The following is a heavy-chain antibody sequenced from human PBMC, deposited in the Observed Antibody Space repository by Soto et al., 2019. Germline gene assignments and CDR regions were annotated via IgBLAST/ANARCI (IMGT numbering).Heavy chain of an antibody. D-gene: IGHD6-13*01. J-gene: IGHJ4*02. CDR3: TQYSSSWASDY. CDR2: IRSKANSYAT. Sequence: EVQLVESGGGLVQPGGSLKLSCAASGFTFSGSAMHWVRQASGKGLEWVGRIRSKANSYATAYAASVKGRFTISRDDSKNTAYLQMNSLKTEDTAVYYCTQYSSSWASDYWGQGTLVTDSS. V-gene: IGHV3-73*01. CDR1: GFTFSGSA.